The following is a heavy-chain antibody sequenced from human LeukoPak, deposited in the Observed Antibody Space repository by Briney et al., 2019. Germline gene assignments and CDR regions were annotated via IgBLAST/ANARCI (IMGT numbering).Heavy chain of an antibody. CDR1: GFSVSNNY. CDR2: IYSDGST. V-gene: IGHV3-66*01. D-gene: IGHD2-15*01. Sequence: PGGSLRLSCAASGFSVSNNYMSWVRQAPGKGLEWVSVIYSDGSTFYADSVKGRFTISRDNSKNTLYLQMNSLRAEDTAVYYCASDSYSPEYFQHWGQGTLVTVSS. J-gene: IGHJ1*01. CDR3: ASDSYSPEYFQH.